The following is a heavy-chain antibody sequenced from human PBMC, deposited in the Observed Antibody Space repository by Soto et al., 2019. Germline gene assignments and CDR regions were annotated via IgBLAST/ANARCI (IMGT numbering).Heavy chain of an antibody. CDR2: VDPNGGGS. V-gene: IGHV1-2*04. Sequence: ASVKVSCKTSGYSFTDYKLHWVRQAPGQGLEWMGWVDPNGGGSNSAQKFQGSVTMTWDTSITTAYLDLTRLTTNDTATYFCATRVDYGDFEALDFWGQGTVVTDAS. CDR1: GYSFTDYK. CDR3: ATRVDYGDFEALDF. J-gene: IGHJ4*02. D-gene: IGHD4-17*01.